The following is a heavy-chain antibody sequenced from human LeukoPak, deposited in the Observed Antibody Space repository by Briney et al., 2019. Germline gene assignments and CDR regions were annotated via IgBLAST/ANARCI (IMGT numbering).Heavy chain of an antibody. D-gene: IGHD3-3*01. V-gene: IGHV4-61*02. Sequence: KPSETLSLTCTVSGGSISSSSYYWGWIRQPAGKGLEWIGRIYTSGSTNYNPSLKSRVTMSVDTSKNQFSLKLSSVTVADTAVYYCARAWSVAPFYDFWSGFDYWGQGTLVTVSS. CDR3: ARAWSVAPFYDFWSGFDY. CDR2: IYTSGST. CDR1: GGSISSSSYY. J-gene: IGHJ4*02.